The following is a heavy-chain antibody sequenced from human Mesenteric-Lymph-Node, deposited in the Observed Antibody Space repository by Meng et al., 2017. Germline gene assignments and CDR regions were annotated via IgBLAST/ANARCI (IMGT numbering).Heavy chain of an antibody. CDR3: ARRYSGTYRVDY. CDR1: GFTFSSSW. V-gene: IGHV3-7*01. J-gene: IGHJ4*02. Sequence: GESLKISCAASGFTFSSSWMHWVRQAPGKGLEWVANINQDGSETYYVDSVKGRFTVSRDNAKNSLYLQMNSLRGEDTSVYYCARRYSGTYRVDYWGQGTLVTVSS. CDR2: INQDGSET. D-gene: IGHD1-26*01.